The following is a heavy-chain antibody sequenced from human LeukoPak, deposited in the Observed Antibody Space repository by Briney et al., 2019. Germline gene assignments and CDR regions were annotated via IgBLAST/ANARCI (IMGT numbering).Heavy chain of an antibody. V-gene: IGHV3-30*18. D-gene: IGHD2-2*01. CDR2: ISNDGSNK. Sequence: GRSLRLSCAASGFTFSSYGMHWVRQAPGKGLERVALISNDGSNKYYADSVKGRFTISRDNSKNTLYLQMNSLRAEDTAIYYCAKDLAIVVVPAVIDYWGQGTLVTVSS. CDR3: AKDLAIVVVPAVIDY. J-gene: IGHJ4*02. CDR1: GFTFSSYG.